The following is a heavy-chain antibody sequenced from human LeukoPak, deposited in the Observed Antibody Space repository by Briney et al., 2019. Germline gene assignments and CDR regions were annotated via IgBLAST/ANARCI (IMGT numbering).Heavy chain of an antibody. Sequence: ASVKVSCKVSGYTLTELSMHWVRQAPGKGIEWMGGFDLEDGETVYAQKFQGRVTMTEDPSTDTAYKELSSLRSEDTAVYYCATNSGGSSGYYYYWGQGTLVTVSS. V-gene: IGHV1-24*01. CDR2: FDLEDGET. CDR1: GYTLTELS. D-gene: IGHD3-22*01. J-gene: IGHJ4*02. CDR3: ATNSGGSSGYYYY.